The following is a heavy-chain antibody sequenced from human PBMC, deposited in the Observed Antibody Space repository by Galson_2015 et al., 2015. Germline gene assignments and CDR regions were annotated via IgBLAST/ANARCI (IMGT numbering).Heavy chain of an antibody. V-gene: IGHV1-24*01. CDR3: ATNSGLGGYRGYDWGYFDS. D-gene: IGHD5-12*01. CDR2: FDPEDGET. J-gene: IGHJ4*02. CDR1: GYTLTELS. Sequence: SVKVSCKVSGYTLTELSMHWVRQAPGKGLEWMGGFDPEDGETIYAQKFQGRVTMTEDTSTDTAYMELSSLRSEDTAVYYCATNSGLGGYRGYDWGYFDSWGREPLLPLSS.